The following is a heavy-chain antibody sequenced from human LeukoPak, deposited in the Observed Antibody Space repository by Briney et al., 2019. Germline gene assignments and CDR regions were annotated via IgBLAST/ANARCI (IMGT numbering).Heavy chain of an antibody. J-gene: IGHJ6*03. CDR2: LYYSGST. D-gene: IGHD4-11*01. CDR1: GGSISRYY. V-gene: IGHV4-59*08. CDR3: ASHSNYYYYYYYYMDV. Sequence: SETLSLTCTVPGGSISRYYWSWIRQPPGKGLEWTGYLYYSGSTNYNLSLKSRITISVHTSKNQFSLKLSSVTAADTAVYYCASHSNYYYYYYYYMDVWGKGTTVTVSS.